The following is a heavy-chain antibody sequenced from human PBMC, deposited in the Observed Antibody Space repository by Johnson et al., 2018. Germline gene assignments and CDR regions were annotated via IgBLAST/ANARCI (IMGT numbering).Heavy chain of an antibody. V-gene: IGHV3-48*01. Sequence: VQLVQSGGGLVKPGGSLRLSCAASGFTFSSYSMNWVRQAPGKGLEWVSYISSSSSTIYYADSVEGRFTISRDNGKHSLFLQMNILRAEDTAVYYCAKSSSSSSRTATYSFDFWGQGTLVTVSS. J-gene: IGHJ4*02. CDR1: GFTFSSYS. D-gene: IGHD6-6*01. CDR2: ISSSSSTI. CDR3: AKSSSSSSRTATYSFDF.